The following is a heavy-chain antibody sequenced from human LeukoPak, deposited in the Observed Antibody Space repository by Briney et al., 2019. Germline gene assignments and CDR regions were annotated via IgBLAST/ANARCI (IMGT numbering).Heavy chain of an antibody. V-gene: IGHV1-2*02. Sequence: ASVKVSCKASVYTLTSYYLHWVRQAPGQGLEWLGWINLNGGGTLSAQKFQGRVTMTRDASISTAYMELSGLRSDDTAVYYCATRCTNCVCYKSYCMDVRGKGTTVTVSS. D-gene: IGHD2-8*01. J-gene: IGHJ6*03. CDR3: ATRCTNCVCYKSYCMDV. CDR2: INLNGGGT. CDR1: VYTLTSYY.